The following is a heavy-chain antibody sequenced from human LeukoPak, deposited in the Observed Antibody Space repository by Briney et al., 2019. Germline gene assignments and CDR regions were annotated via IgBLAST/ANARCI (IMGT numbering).Heavy chain of an antibody. CDR3: ARGRSYGFDFDS. CDR2: KYYSGST. Sequence: KPSETLSLTCAVSGVSINTCCYYWTWTRQPPGKGLEWIGYKYYSGSTRYNSSLRSRLTISLDTSKNQFSLRLTSVTAADTAVYYCARGRSYGFDFDSWGQGTLVIVSS. J-gene: IGHJ4*02. V-gene: IGHV4-61*01. D-gene: IGHD5-18*01. CDR1: GVSINTCCYY.